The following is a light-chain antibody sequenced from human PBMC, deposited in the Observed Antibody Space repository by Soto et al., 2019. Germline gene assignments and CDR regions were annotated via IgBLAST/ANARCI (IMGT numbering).Light chain of an antibody. J-gene: IGKJ1*01. CDR2: TAS. CDR3: EQSYIVPRT. CDR1: QTVSNH. V-gene: IGKV1-39*01. Sequence: DIQMTQSPSSLSASVGDRVTISCRTSQTVSNHLNWYQQKPGRAPQLLIYTASTLQSGVPSRFSGSGSGTDFTLTISSLQPEDFATYYCEQSYIVPRTIGQGTKV.